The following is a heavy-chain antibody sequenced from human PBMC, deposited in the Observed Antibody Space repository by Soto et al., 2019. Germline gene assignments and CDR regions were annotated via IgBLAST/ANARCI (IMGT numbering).Heavy chain of an antibody. J-gene: IGHJ4*02. Sequence: SETLSLTCAVYGGSFSGYYWSWIRQPPGKGLEWIGEINHSGSTNYNPSLKSRVTISVDTSKNQFSLKLSSVTAADTAVYYCARGYDSSGSGVDYWGPGTLVTVSS. CDR1: GGSFSGYY. V-gene: IGHV4-34*01. D-gene: IGHD3-22*01. CDR3: ARGYDSSGSGVDY. CDR2: INHSGST.